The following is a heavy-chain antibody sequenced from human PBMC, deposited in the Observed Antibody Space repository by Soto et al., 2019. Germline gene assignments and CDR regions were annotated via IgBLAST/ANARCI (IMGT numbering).Heavy chain of an antibody. V-gene: IGHV5-51*01. CDR1: GYSFTSYW. D-gene: IGHD1-26*01. CDR3: ARLDSGSYPYYYYYGMDV. CDR2: IYPGDSDS. Sequence: GESLKISCKGSGYSFTSYWIGWVRQMPGKGLEWMGGIYPGDSDSRYSPSFQGQVTISADNSISTAYLQWSSLKASDTAMYYCARLDSGSYPYYYYYGMDVCGQGTTVTVSS. J-gene: IGHJ6*02.